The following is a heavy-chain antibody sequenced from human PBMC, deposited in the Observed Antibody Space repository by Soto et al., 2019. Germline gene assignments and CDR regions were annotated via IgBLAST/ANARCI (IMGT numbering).Heavy chain of an antibody. D-gene: IGHD6-25*01. CDR1: GFTFSSYW. J-gene: IGHJ5*02. CDR2: INSDGSST. CDR3: AGSPIIAADWFDP. V-gene: IGHV3-74*01. Sequence: EVQLVESGGGLVQPGGSLRLSCAASGFTFSSYWMHWVRQAPGKGLVWVSRINSDGSSTSYADSVKGRFTISRENAKNTRYLQMNSLRAEDTAVYYCAGSPIIAADWFDPWGQGTLVTVSS.